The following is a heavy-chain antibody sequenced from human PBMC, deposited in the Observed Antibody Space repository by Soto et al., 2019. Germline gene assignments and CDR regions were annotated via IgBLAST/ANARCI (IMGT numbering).Heavy chain of an antibody. CDR2: MQPSTGRT. D-gene: IGHD1-26*01. CDR3: ARGVSAGVDY. J-gene: IGHJ4*02. Sequence: QVQLVQSGAEVREPGASVKVSCKASGYSFTSLDINWVRQIAGQGLEWMGWMQPSTGRTGYAQKFQGRVTMTRDTSINTAYMELTTLTSADTAFYYCARGVSAGVDYWGQGTLVTVSS. CDR1: GYSFTSLD. V-gene: IGHV1-8*01.